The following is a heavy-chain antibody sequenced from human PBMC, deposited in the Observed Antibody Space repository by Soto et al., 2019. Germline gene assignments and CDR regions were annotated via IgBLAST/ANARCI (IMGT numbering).Heavy chain of an antibody. J-gene: IGHJ2*01. CDR1: GFTFSTYT. Sequence: VQLVESGGGVVQPGRSLRLSCAASGFTFSTYTMNWVRQAPGKGLEWVSSISSSSTFIYYTDSVKGRFTISRDDAKNSLYLQMNSLRVEDTAVYYCTREGFHWYFDLWGRGTLVTVSS. CDR3: TREGFHWYFDL. CDR2: ISSSSTFI. V-gene: IGHV3-21*01.